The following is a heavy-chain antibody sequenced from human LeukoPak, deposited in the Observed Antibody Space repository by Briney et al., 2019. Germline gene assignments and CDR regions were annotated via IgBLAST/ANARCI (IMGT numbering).Heavy chain of an antibody. D-gene: IGHD3-16*01. CDR3: ARRSEFGVLYYMDV. Sequence: GGSLRLSCAASGFTFSSYSMNWVRQAPGKGLEWVSYISGSSGTIYYADSVKGRFTISRDNAKSSLYLQMNSLRAEDTAVYYCARRSEFGVLYYMDVWGKGTTVTVSS. CDR1: GFTFSSYS. V-gene: IGHV3-48*01. CDR2: ISGSSGTI. J-gene: IGHJ6*03.